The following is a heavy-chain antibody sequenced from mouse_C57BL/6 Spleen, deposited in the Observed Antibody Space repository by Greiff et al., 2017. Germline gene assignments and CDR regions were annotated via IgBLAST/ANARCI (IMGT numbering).Heavy chain of an antibody. CDR1: GYTFTSYW. CDR3: AGYYYGSSLPFAY. D-gene: IGHD1-1*01. CDR2: IDPSDSYT. J-gene: IGHJ3*01. Sequence: QVQLQQSGAELVKPGASVKLSCKASGYTFTSYWMQWVKQRPGQGLEWIGEIDPSDSYTNYNQKFKGKATLTVDTSSSTAYMQLSSLTSEDSAVYYCAGYYYGSSLPFAYWGQGTLVTVSA. V-gene: IGHV1-50*01.